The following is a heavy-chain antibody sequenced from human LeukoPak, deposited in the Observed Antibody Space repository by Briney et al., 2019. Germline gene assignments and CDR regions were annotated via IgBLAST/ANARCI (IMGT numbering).Heavy chain of an antibody. D-gene: IGHD3-9*01. Sequence: PGGSLRLSCEASGFTFSTYPMHWVRQAPDKGLEWVAMISHHGSNEYYADSVKGRFTISRDNSKNTLYLQMNNPRVEDTAIYYCARVHDTTGYYLYFDSWGQGTLVTVSS. V-gene: IGHV3-30*14. CDR2: ISHHGSNE. J-gene: IGHJ4*02. CDR3: ARVHDTTGYYLYFDS. CDR1: GFTFSTYP.